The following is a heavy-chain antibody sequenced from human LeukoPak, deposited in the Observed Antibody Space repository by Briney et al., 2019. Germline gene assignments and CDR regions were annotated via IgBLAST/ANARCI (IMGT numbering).Heavy chain of an antibody. CDR1: EFTFSSYG. CDR3: AREAGYGMDV. CDR2: MSYDGSGK. J-gene: IGHJ6*02. D-gene: IGHD6-19*01. V-gene: IGHV3-30*03. Sequence: PGGSLRLSCAASEFTFSSYGMHWVRQAPGKGLEWVAVMSYDGSGKYYADSVKGRFTISRDNSKSTLYLQMNSLRAEDTAVYYRAREAGYGMDVWGQGTTVTVSS.